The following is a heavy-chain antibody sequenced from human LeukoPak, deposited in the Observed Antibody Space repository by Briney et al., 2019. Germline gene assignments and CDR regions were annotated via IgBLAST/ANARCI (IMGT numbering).Heavy chain of an antibody. CDR2: IRSGGSIT. Sequence: GGTLRLSCAASGFTFSSYSMNWVRQAPGKGLEWVSYIRSGGSITRYADYVKGRFTISRDNAKNSLYLQMNSLRAEDTAVYYCARVIWSGYYQIDYWGQGTLVTVSS. D-gene: IGHD3-3*01. J-gene: IGHJ4*02. V-gene: IGHV3-48*01. CDR3: ARVIWSGYYQIDY. CDR1: GFTFSSYS.